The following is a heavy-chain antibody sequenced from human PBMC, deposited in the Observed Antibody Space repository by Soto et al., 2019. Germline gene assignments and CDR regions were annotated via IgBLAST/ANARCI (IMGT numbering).Heavy chain of an antibody. CDR1: GVSITSGDYY. D-gene: IGHD3-10*01. J-gene: IGHJ4*02. CDR2: IHYSGNT. V-gene: IGHV4-30-4*01. CDR3: AREDTMVRGIIP. Sequence: TSETLSLTCNVSGVSITSGDYYWNWIRQPPGKGLEWIGYIHYSGNTYYNPSLKGRLTISVDTSKNQFSLRLTSVTAADTAVYYCAREDTMVRGIIPWGQGTLVTVSS.